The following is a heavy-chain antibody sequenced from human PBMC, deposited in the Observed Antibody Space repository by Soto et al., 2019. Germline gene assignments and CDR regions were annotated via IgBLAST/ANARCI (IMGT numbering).Heavy chain of an antibody. J-gene: IGHJ4*02. CDR2: ISYDGSNK. D-gene: IGHD4-17*01. Sequence: QVQLVESGGGVVQPGRSLRLSCAASGFTFSSYGMHWVRQAPGKGLEWVAVISYDGSNKYYADSVKGRFTISRDNSKNTLYLQMQSLRAADTAVYYCARRVTVTPSEKDPEDYWGQGTLVTGSS. CDR1: GFTFSSYG. CDR3: ARRVTVTPSEKDPEDY. V-gene: IGHV3-30*03.